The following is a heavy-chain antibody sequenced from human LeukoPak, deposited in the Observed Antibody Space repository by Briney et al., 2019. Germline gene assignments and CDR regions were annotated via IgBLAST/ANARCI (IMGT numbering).Heavy chain of an antibody. D-gene: IGHD6-19*01. CDR2: IKQDGSEK. CDR3: AKARAAVAGIGGFFDY. J-gene: IGHJ4*02. Sequence: GGSLRLSCAASGFTFSSYWMSWVRQAPGKGLEWVANIKQDGSEKYYVDSVKGRFTISRDNAKNSLYLQMNSLRGEDTAVYYCAKARAAVAGIGGFFDYWGQGTLVTVSS. CDR1: GFTFSSYW. V-gene: IGHV3-7*03.